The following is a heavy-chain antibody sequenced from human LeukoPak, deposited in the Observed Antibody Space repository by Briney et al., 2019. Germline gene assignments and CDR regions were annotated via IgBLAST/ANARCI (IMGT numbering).Heavy chain of an antibody. J-gene: IGHJ5*02. CDR1: GGSFSGYY. CDR2: INHSGST. Sequence: PSETLSLTCAVYGGSFSGYYWSWIRQPPGKGLEWIGEINHSGSTNYNPSLKSRVTISVATSKNQFSLKLSSVTAADTAVYYCAKTYYDFWSGYYGWFDPWGQGPWSPSPQ. CDR3: AKTYYDFWSGYYGWFDP. V-gene: IGHV4-34*01. D-gene: IGHD3-3*01.